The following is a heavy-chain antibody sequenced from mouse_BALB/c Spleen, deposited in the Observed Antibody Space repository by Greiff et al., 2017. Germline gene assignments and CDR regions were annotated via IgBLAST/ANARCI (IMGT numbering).Heavy chain of an antibody. D-gene: IGHD2-3*01. J-gene: IGHJ4*01. V-gene: IGHV1S81*02. CDR1: GYTFTSYY. CDR2: INPSNGGT. Sequence: QVQLKESGAELVKPGASVKLSCKASGYTFTSYYMYWVKQRPGQGLEWIGEINPSNGGTNFNEKFKSKATLTVDKSSSTAYMQLSSLTSEDSAVYYCTKDGYNYAMDYWGQGTSVTVSS. CDR3: TKDGYNYAMDY.